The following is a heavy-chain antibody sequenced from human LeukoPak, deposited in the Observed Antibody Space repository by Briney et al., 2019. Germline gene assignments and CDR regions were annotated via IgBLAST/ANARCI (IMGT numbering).Heavy chain of an antibody. CDR2: INHSGST. V-gene: IGHV4-34*01. CDR3: ARGKMATKRRYFDY. Sequence: PSETLSLTCAVYGGSFSGYYWSWIRQPPGKGLEWLGEINHSGSTNYNPSLKSRVTISVDTSKNQFSLKLSSVTAADTAVYYCARGKMATKRRYFDYWGQGTLVTVSS. D-gene: IGHD5-24*01. J-gene: IGHJ4*02. CDR1: GGSFSGYY.